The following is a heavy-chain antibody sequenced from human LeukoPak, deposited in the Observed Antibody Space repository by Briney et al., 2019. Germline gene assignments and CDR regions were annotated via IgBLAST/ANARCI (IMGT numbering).Heavy chain of an antibody. CDR2: IYYSGST. J-gene: IGHJ3*02. D-gene: IGHD2-2*01. V-gene: IGHV4-39*07. CDR1: GGSISSSSYY. Sequence: PSETLSLTCTVSGGSISSSSYYWGWIRQPPGKGLEWIGSIYYSGSTYYNPSLKSRVTISVDTSKNQFSLKLSSVTAADTAVYYCASYCSSTSCRDAFDIWGQGTMVTVSS. CDR3: ASYCSSTSCRDAFDI.